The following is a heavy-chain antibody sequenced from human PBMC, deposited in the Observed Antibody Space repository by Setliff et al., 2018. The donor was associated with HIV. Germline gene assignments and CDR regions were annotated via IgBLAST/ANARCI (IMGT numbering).Heavy chain of an antibody. D-gene: IGHD4-17*01. Sequence: PGESLKISCKGSGYSFTSYWIGWVRQMPGKGLEWMGIIYPGDSDTNYSPSFRGQVTMSADKSINTAYLQWDSLKASDSAMYYCARVAYGGSYFDYWGQGTLVTVSS. CDR3: ARVAYGGSYFDY. J-gene: IGHJ4*02. V-gene: IGHV5-51*01. CDR2: IYPGDSDT. CDR1: GYSFTSYW.